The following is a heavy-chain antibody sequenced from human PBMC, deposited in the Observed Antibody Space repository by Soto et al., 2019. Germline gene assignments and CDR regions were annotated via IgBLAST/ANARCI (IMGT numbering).Heavy chain of an antibody. CDR1: GDSFTNYW. Sequence: VQLVQSGAEVKKPGESLKISCKASGDSFTNYWIGWVRQMPGKVLEWMGVIYPRDSDTKYSPSFQGQVTISADKSTSTAYLQWSSLKASDTAIYFCATHPYYFDSSAFYTWGQGTLVTVSS. CDR3: ATHPYYFDSSAFYT. J-gene: IGHJ5*02. V-gene: IGHV5-51*01. CDR2: IYPRDSDT. D-gene: IGHD3-22*01.